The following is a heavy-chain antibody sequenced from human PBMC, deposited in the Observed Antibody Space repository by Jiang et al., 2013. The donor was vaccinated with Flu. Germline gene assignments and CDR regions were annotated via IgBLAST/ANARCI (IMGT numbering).Heavy chain of an antibody. CDR1: GFTFSSYA. Sequence: SGFTFSSYAMHWVRQAPGKGLEWVAVISYDGSNKYYADSVKGRFTISRDNSKNTLYLQMNSLRAEDTAVYYCARDQGAHWPASYNWFDPWGQGTLVTVSS. J-gene: IGHJ5*02. CDR2: ISYDGSNK. V-gene: IGHV3-30-3*01. CDR3: ARDQGAHWPASYNWFDP. D-gene: IGHD3-16*01.